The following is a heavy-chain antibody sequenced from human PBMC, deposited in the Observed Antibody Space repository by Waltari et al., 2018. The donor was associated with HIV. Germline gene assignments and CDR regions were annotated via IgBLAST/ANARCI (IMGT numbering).Heavy chain of an antibody. V-gene: IGHV4-39*07. CDR1: GGSISSSSFY. CDR3: ARDSPRLSGTSRFDY. D-gene: IGHD1-7*01. CDR2: IYYSGST. Sequence: QLQLQESGPGLVKPSETLSLTCTVSGGSISSSSFYWGWIRQPPGKGLEWVGSIYYSGSTYYNPSLKSRVTISVDTSKNQFSLKLSSVTAADTAVYYCARDSPRLSGTSRFDYWGRGTLVTVSS. J-gene: IGHJ4*02.